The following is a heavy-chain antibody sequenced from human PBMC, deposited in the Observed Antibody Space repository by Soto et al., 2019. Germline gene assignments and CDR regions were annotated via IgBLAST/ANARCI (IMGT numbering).Heavy chain of an antibody. J-gene: IGHJ6*02. CDR3: ARVSIAAAGTAFYYGMDV. Sequence: PSETLSLTCAVSGGSISSSNWWSWVRQPPGKGLEWIGESYHSGSTNYNPSLKSRVTISVDKSKNQFSLKLSSVTAADTAVYYCARVSIAAAGTAFYYGMDVWGQGTTVTVSS. V-gene: IGHV4-4*02. CDR2: SYHSGST. D-gene: IGHD6-13*01. CDR1: GGSISSSNW.